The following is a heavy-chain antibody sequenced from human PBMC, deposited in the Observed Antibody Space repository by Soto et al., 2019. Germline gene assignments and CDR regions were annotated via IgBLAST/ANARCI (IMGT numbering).Heavy chain of an antibody. CDR3: TRGRQGYYNRWWFDP. Sequence: GGSLRLSCTGSGFPFANFLMSWFRQAPGKGLEWVGFIRSQPYGGTTQYAASVRGRFTIPRDDSKGIAYLQMNSLKTEDTAVYYCTRGRQGYYNRWWFDPWGQGTLVTVSS. CDR2: IRSQPYGGTT. V-gene: IGHV3-49*03. D-gene: IGHD3-9*01. CDR1: GFPFANFL. J-gene: IGHJ5*02.